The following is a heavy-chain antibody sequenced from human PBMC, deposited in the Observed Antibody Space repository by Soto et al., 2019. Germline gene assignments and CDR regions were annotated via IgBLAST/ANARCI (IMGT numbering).Heavy chain of an antibody. CDR2: IYSGGGT. Sequence: GGSLRLSCAASGFTVSNNYMSWVRQAPGKGLEYVSVIYSGGGTYYADSVKGRFTISRDNSKNTLYLQMNSLGTEDTAVYYCAKLRDFVVLPAGILDYWGPGTLVTVSS. D-gene: IGHD2-8*01. CDR3: AKLRDFVVLPAGILDY. V-gene: IGHV3-66*01. CDR1: GFTVSNNY. J-gene: IGHJ4*02.